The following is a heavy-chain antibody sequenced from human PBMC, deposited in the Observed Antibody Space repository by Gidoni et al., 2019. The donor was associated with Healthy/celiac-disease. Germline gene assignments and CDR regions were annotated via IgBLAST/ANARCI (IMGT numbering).Heavy chain of an antibody. CDR2: MNPNSGNT. Sequence: QVPPVQSGADVKTPGASVEVSCKASGYTLTNYDITWVRQATGQGLEWMGWMNPNSGNTGDAQKVQGRVTMTRNTSISTAYMELSSLRSEDTAVYYCARNLDWGSRSELDYWGQGTLVTVSS. CDR1: GYTLTNYD. V-gene: IGHV1-8*01. J-gene: IGHJ4*02. CDR3: ARNLDWGSRSELDY. D-gene: IGHD3-9*01.